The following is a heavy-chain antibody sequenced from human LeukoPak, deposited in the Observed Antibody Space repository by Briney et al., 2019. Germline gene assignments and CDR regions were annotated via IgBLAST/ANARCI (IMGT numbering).Heavy chain of an antibody. J-gene: IGHJ2*01. CDR2: ISHDGAST. CDR3: AKYGSGQLWLLGWYFDF. D-gene: IGHD3-16*01. CDR1: GYTFYNYA. Sequence: GALRLSCAASGYTFYNYAVTWVCQAPGKGLEWVSSISHDGASTHYADSVKGRLTISRDNSKNTVFLQMDSLRAEDTAVYFCAKYGSGQLWLLGWYFDFWGRGTLVSVSS. V-gene: IGHV3-23*01.